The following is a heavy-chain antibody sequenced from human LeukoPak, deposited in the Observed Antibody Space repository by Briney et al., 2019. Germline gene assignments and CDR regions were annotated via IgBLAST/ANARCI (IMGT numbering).Heavy chain of an antibody. CDR1: GGTFSSYA. D-gene: IGHD6-13*01. Sequence: SVKVSCKASGGTFSSYAISWVRQAPGQGLEWMGGIIPIFGTANYAQTFQGRVTITADESTSTAYMELSSLRSEDTAVYYCARGLLAAGPSPSWFDPWGQGTLVTVSS. J-gene: IGHJ5*02. CDR3: ARGLLAAGPSPSWFDP. V-gene: IGHV1-69*01. CDR2: IIPIFGTA.